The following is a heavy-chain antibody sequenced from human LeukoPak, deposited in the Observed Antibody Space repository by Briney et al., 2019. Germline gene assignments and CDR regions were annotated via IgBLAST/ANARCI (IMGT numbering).Heavy chain of an antibody. J-gene: IGHJ4*02. Sequence: GGALRLSCAPSGFTSSGYAMSWVPERPGRGVECVSHIRGSGGSTFYAGSVKGRFTISRDNSKNTLSLQMNSLRAEDTAVYFCAKAPAGSYWVYFYYWGQGTLVTVSS. D-gene: IGHD1-26*01. CDR1: GFTSSGYA. CDR3: AKAPAGSYWVYFYY. V-gene: IGHV3-23*01. CDR2: IRGSGGST.